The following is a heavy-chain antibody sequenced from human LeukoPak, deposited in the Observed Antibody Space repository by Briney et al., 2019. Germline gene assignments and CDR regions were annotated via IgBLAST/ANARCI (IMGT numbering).Heavy chain of an antibody. J-gene: IGHJ4*02. V-gene: IGHV3-30-3*01. D-gene: IGHD6-13*01. CDR2: ISYDGSNK. CDR1: GFRFSSYA. Sequence: GRSLRLSCAASGFRFSSYAMHWVRQAPGKGLEWVAVISYDGSNKYYADSVKGRFTISRDNSKNTLYLQMNSLRAEDTAVYYCARSLGQYRSSPTGYWGQGNLVTVSS. CDR3: ARSLGQYRSSPTGY.